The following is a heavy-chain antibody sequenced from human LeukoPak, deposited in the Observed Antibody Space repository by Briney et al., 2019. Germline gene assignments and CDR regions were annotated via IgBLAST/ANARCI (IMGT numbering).Heavy chain of an antibody. CDR1: GYTFTGYY. J-gene: IGHJ4*02. CDR2: INTNTGNP. Sequence: GASVKVSCKASGYTFTGYYMHWVRQAPGQGLEWMGWINTNTGNPTYAQGFTGRFVFSLDTSVSTAYLQISSLKAEDTAVYYCARVSAGSGWNWDFDYWGQGTLVTVSS. CDR3: ARVSAGSGWNWDFDY. V-gene: IGHV7-4-1*02. D-gene: IGHD6-19*01.